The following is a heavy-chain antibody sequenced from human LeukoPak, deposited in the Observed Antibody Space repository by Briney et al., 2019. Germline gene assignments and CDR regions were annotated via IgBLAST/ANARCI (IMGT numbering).Heavy chain of an antibody. D-gene: IGHD3-10*01. CDR3: ARVRVGLLWFGELCY. CDR1: GLTFSSYA. J-gene: IGHJ4*02. CDR2: ISYDGSNK. V-gene: IGHV3-30-3*01. Sequence: GGSLRLSCAASGLTFSSYAMHWVRQAPGKGLEWVAVISYDGSNKYYADSVKGRFTISRDNSKNTLYLQMNSLRAEDTAVYYCARVRVGLLWFGELCYWGQGTLVTVSS.